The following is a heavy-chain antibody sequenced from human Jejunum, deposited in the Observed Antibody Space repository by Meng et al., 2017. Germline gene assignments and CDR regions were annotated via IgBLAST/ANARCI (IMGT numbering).Heavy chain of an antibody. CDR3: ARPARSGYSYGYAYFDN. CDR1: GFTFNSYA. J-gene: IGHJ4*01. V-gene: IGHV3-23*01. CDR2: ISGSGGST. D-gene: IGHD5-18*01. Sequence: GESLKISCAASGFTFNSYALSWVRQAPGKGLEWVAAISGSGGSTYYADSVKGRFTISRDNSKNTLYLQMNSLRAEDTAIYYCARPARSGYSYGYAYFDNWGQGTQVTVSS.